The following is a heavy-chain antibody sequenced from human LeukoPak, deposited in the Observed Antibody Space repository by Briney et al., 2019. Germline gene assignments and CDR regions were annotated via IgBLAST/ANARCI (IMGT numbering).Heavy chain of an antibody. D-gene: IGHD2-2*01. CDR2: INHSGST. Sequence: SETLSLTCTVSGGSISSYYWSWIRQPPGKGLEWIGEINHSGSTNYNPSLKSRVTISVDTSKNQFSLKLSSVTAADTAVYYCARNVVVVPAAPDTAMVSGGFDYWGQGTLVTVSS. V-gene: IGHV4-34*01. CDR1: GGSISSYY. J-gene: IGHJ4*02. CDR3: ARNVVVVPAAPDTAMVSGGFDY.